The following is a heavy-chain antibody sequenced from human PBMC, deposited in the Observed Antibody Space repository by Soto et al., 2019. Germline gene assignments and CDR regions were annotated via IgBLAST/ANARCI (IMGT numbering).Heavy chain of an antibody. CDR1: GFTFRNYN. V-gene: IGHV3-48*02. D-gene: IGHD1-26*01. CDR2: ISSSGTVI. J-gene: IGHJ4*02. CDR3: AGISENYDRY. Sequence: EVQLVESGGRLVQPGESLRLSCAGSGFTFRNYNMNWVRQAPGKGLEWVSFISSSGTVIYYADSVKGRFNISRDNAKNSLYRQITSLRDEHTGVYYRAGISENYDRYWGQGTLLTVSS.